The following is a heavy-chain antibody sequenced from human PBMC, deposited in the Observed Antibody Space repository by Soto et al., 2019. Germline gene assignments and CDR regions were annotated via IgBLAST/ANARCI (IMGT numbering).Heavy chain of an antibody. CDR1: EFTFSTYW. Sequence: EVQLVESGGGLVQPGGSLRLSCAASEFTFSTYWMHWVRQAPGKGLEWVARIDTTGSTTTYAGSVQGRCTISRDNAKNTLYLQMHSVRDEDTAVYYCASVSAAQYYYGMDAWGQGTTVTVSS. CDR2: IDTTGSTT. J-gene: IGHJ6*02. CDR3: ASVSAAQYYYGMDA. D-gene: IGHD4-4*01. V-gene: IGHV3-74*01.